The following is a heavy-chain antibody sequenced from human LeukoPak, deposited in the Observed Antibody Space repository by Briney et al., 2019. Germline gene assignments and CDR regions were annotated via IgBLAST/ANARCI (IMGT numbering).Heavy chain of an antibody. J-gene: IGHJ4*02. CDR1: GGSISSSSYY. Sequence: SETLSLTCTVSGGSISSSSYYWGWIRQPPGKGLEWIGSIYYSGSTYYNPSLKSRVTISVDTSKNQISLKLSSVTAADTAVYYCARERRGYGGTLDSWGQGTLVTVSS. V-gene: IGHV4-39*02. CDR2: IYYSGST. CDR3: ARERRGYGGTLDS. D-gene: IGHD4-23*01.